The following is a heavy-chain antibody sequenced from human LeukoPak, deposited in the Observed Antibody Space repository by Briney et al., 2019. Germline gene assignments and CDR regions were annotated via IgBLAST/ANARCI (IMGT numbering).Heavy chain of an antibody. D-gene: IGHD6-13*01. CDR2: IYHTGST. Sequence: SETLSLTCAVYGGSFSNYYWSWIRQPPGRGLEWIGDIYHTGSTTYNPSLKSRVTISVDTSKKQFSLRLSSVTAADTAVYYCARDNPWVAAAGTLGIDWFDPWGQGTLVTVSS. CDR1: GGSFSNYY. V-gene: IGHV4-34*01. CDR3: ARDNPWVAAAGTLGIDWFDP. J-gene: IGHJ5*02.